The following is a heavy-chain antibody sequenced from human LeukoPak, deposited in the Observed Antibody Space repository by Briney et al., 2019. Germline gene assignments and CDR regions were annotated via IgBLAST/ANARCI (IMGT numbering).Heavy chain of an antibody. D-gene: IGHD2-2*02. CDR1: GFTFSSYW. CDR3: SRECSKTTWYRNRLDP. V-gene: IGHV3-7*01. CDR2: IKQDGSEK. Sequence: GGSLRLSCAASGFTFSSYWMTWVRQAPGKGLEWVANIKQDGSEKYYVDSVKGRFTISRDNAKNSLYLQMNSLRAEDTAVYYCSRECSKTTWYRNRLDPWGQGTLVTVPP. J-gene: IGHJ5*02.